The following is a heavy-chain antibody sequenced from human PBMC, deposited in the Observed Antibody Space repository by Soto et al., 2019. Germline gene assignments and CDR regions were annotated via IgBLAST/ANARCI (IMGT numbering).Heavy chain of an antibody. CDR2: ISWNSGSI. V-gene: IGHV3-9*01. D-gene: IGHD5-18*01. Sequence: GGSMRLSCAASGLTFDDYAIHWVRQAPGNGLEWVSGISWNSGSIGYADSVKGRFTISRDNAKNSLYLQMNSLRAEDTALYYCAKDMGYSYGHPDYWGQGTLVTVSS. J-gene: IGHJ4*02. CDR1: GLTFDDYA. CDR3: AKDMGYSYGHPDY.